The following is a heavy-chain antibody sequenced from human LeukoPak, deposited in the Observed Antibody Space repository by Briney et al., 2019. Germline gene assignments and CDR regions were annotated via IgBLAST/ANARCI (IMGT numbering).Heavy chain of an antibody. CDR1: GFSFSTCA. V-gene: IGHV3-23*01. CDR3: AKRTRGYSYGTLDY. J-gene: IGHJ4*02. Sequence: PGGSLRLSCAASGFSFSTCAMNWVRQAPGKGLEWVSTISDGGDGALYADSVKGRFTISRDNSKNTLFLQMNSLRAEDTAVYYCAKRTRGYSYGTLDYWGQGTLVTVSS. CDR2: ISDGGDGA. D-gene: IGHD5-18*01.